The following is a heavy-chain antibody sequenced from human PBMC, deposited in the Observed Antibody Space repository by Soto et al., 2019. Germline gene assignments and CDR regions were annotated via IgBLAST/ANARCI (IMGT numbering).Heavy chain of an antibody. CDR3: ARDWFDA. CDR1: GFTFSNYW. CDR2: MKKDGSQK. J-gene: IGHJ5*02. V-gene: IGHV3-7*01. Sequence: XGSLRLSSVAAGFTFSNYWMSWVRQAPGKGLEWVANMKKDGSQKYYVDSVKGRFTISRDNARNSLYLQMNSLRVEDTAVYYCARDWFDAWGQGSLFTVSS.